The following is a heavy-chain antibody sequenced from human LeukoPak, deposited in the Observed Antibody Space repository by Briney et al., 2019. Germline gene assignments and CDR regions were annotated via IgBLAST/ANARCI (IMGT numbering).Heavy chain of an antibody. CDR1: GFTFSRSA. CDR2: FSASGGTT. V-gene: IGHV3-23*01. J-gene: IGHJ4*02. Sequence: GGSLRLSCAASGFTFSRSAMNWVRQAPGKGLEWVSSFSASGGTTYYADSVKGRFTISRDNSKNTLSVQMNSLRAEDTAVYYCAKANYSGSYCFDSWGQGTLVTVSS. CDR3: AKANYSGSYCFDS. D-gene: IGHD1-26*01.